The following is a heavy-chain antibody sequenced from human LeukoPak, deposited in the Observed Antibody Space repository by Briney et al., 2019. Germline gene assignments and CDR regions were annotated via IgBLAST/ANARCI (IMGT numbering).Heavy chain of an antibody. D-gene: IGHD6-13*01. V-gene: IGHV1-2*02. CDR2: INPNSGGT. CDR3: ARDLGSSWVRVDY. J-gene: IGHJ4*02. CDR1: GYTFTGYY. Sequence: ASVKVSCKASGYTFTGYYMHWVRQAPGQGLEWMGWINPNSGGTNYAQKFQGRVTMTRDTSISTAYMELGRLRSDDTAVYYCARDLGSSWVRVDYWGQGTLVTVSS.